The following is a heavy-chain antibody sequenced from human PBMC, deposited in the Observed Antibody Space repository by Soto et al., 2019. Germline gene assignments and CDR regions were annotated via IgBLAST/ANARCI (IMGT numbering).Heavy chain of an antibody. V-gene: IGHV4-59*08. CDR2: VSYSGST. CDR3: ARQGYYDLLSGYYLFDY. Sequence: SETLSLTCTVSGGSTDSLYWSWVRQPPGKGLEWIGYVSYSGSTTYNPSLKSRVIVSIDTSKNQFSLKLTSVTAADTAVYYCARQGYYDLLSGYYLFDYWGQGILLTVSS. CDR1: GGSTDSLY. D-gene: IGHD3-3*01. J-gene: IGHJ4*02.